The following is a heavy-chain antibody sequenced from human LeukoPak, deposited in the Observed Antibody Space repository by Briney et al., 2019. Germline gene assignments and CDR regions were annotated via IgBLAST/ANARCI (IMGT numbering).Heavy chain of an antibody. D-gene: IGHD2-2*01. CDR1: GFTYSDFS. CDR3: VSFYETY. J-gene: IGHJ4*02. V-gene: IGHV3-74*01. CDR2: INSDGSWT. Sequence: PGGSLRLSCTASGFTYSDFSMNWVRQAPGKGLVWVSHINSDGSWTSYADSVKGRFTISKDNAKNTVYLQMNNLRAEDTAVYYCVSFYETYWGRGTLVTVSS.